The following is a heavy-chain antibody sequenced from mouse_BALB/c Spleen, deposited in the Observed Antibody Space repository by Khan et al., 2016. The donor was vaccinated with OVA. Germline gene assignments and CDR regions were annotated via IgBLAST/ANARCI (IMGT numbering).Heavy chain of an antibody. CDR2: IWSVGST. CDR1: VFSLTSYG. D-gene: IGHD2-4*01. CDR3: ARNYDYDEGLAY. Sequence: QVQLQQSGPGLVQPSQSLSITCTVSVFSLTSYGVHWVRQSPGKGLEWLGVIWSVGSTDYNAAFISRPNISKDNSKSQAFFKMNSLQANDTAIYYCARNYDYDEGLAYWGQGTLVTVSA. V-gene: IGHV2-2*02. J-gene: IGHJ3*01.